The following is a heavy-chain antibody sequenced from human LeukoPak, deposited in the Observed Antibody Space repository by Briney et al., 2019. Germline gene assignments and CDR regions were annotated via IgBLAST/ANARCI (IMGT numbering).Heavy chain of an antibody. CDR3: ARGFYGDYRGINLNYFDY. J-gene: IGHJ4*02. D-gene: IGHD4-17*01. CDR1: GYSFIDYY. V-gene: IGHV1-69*13. CDR2: IIPIFGTA. Sequence: SVKVSCKTSGYSFIDYYIHWMRQAPGQGLEWMGGIIPIFGTANYAQKFQGRVTITADESTSTAYMELSSLRSEDTAVYYCARGFYGDYRGINLNYFDYWGQGTLVTVSS.